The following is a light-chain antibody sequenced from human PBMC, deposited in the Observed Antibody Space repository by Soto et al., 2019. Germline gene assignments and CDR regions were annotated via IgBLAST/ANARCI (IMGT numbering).Light chain of an antibody. Sequence: EIVMTQSPATQSVSPGERATLSCRASQSVSSNLAWYQQKPGQAPRLLIYGASTRATGIPARFSGSGSGTEFTLTISSLQSEDFAVYYCQQYNNWSRTFGQGTKVEIK. CDR3: QQYNNWSRT. V-gene: IGKV3-15*01. CDR2: GAS. J-gene: IGKJ1*01. CDR1: QSVSSN.